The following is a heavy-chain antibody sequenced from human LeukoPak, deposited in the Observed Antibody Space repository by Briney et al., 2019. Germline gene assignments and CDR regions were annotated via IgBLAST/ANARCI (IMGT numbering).Heavy chain of an antibody. CDR1: GFTFRSYW. J-gene: IGHJ4*02. CDR2: IKKDGSEK. D-gene: IGHD3-10*01. Sequence: PGGSLRLSCAASGFTFRSYWMTWVRQAPGKGLERVANIKKDGSEKYYVDSVKGRFTISRDNAKNSLYLQMNSLRAEDMALYYCAKGGYGSGSYYNGAPFDYWGQGTLVTVSS. V-gene: IGHV3-7*03. CDR3: AKGGYGSGSYYNGAPFDY.